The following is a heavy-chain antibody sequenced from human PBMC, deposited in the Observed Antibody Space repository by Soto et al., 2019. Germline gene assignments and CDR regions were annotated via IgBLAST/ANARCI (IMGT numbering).Heavy chain of an antibody. CDR3: ARGHFGVKRDV. J-gene: IGHJ6*02. D-gene: IGHD3-3*01. V-gene: IGHV3-23*01. CDR1: EFTFSSYS. Sequence: EVQLLESGGGLVQPGGSLRLSCAASEFTFSSYSMLWVRQAPGKGLEWVSGVNGGGDSTYYAESVKGRFTISRDNSKNTLYLQMNSVRAEYTGVFYCARGHFGVKRDVWGQGTTVTVSS. CDR2: VNGGGDST.